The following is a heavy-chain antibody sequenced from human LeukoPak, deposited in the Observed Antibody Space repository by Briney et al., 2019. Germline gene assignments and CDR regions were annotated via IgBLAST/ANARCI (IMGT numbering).Heavy chain of an antibody. D-gene: IGHD3-16*01. CDR2: INPNSGGT. Sequence: GASVKVSCKASGYTFTGYYMHWVRQAPGQGLEWMGRINPNSGGTNYAQKFQGRVTMTRDTSISTAYMELRSLRSDDTAVYYCARDRIMIEQNPGDYWGQGTPVTVSS. J-gene: IGHJ4*02. CDR3: ARDRIMIEQNPGDY. CDR1: GYTFTGYY. V-gene: IGHV1-2*06.